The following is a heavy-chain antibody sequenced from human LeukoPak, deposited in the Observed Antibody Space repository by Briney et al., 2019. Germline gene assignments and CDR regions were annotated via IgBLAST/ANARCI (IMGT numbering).Heavy chain of an antibody. Sequence: ETLSLTXAVSGYSISSGYYWGWIRQAPGKGLEWVSAISGSGGSTYYADSVKGRFTISRDNSKNTLYLQMNSLRAEDTAVYYCANSAQDYYDSSGYYDWGQGTLVTVSS. J-gene: IGHJ1*01. CDR1: GYSISSGYY. D-gene: IGHD3-22*01. CDR3: ANSAQDYYDSSGYYD. CDR2: ISGSGGST. V-gene: IGHV3-23*01.